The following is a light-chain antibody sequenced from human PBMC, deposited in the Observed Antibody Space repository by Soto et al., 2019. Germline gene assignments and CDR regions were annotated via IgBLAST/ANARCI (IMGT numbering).Light chain of an antibody. J-gene: IGLJ1*01. Sequence: SSDVGGYNYVSWYQQLPGKAPQLVIYDVTQRPSGVSDRFSGSRSGNTASLTISGLQAEDEADYYCTSFTSGSTPYVLGTGTKVTVL. CDR2: DVT. V-gene: IGLV2-14*03. CDR1: SSDVGGYNY. CDR3: TSFTSGSTPYV.